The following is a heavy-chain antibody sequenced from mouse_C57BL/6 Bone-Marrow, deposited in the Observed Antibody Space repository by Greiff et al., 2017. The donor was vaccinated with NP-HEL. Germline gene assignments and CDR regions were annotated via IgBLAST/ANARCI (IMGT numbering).Heavy chain of an antibody. J-gene: IGHJ2*01. CDR3: ARWGTGYFDY. D-gene: IGHD3-3*01. CDR2: IDPSDSYT. V-gene: IGHV1-59*01. Sequence: QVQLQQSGAELVRPGTSVKLSCKASGYTFTSYWMHWVKQRPGQGLEWIGVIDPSDSYTNYNQKFKGKATLTVDTSSSTAYMQLSSLTSEDSAVYYCARWGTGYFDYWGQGTTLTVSS. CDR1: GYTFTSYW.